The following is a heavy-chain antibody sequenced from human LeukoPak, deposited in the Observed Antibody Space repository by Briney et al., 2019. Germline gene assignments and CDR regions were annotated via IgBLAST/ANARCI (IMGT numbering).Heavy chain of an antibody. Sequence: GGSLRLSCAASGFTFSSYAMSWVRQAPGKGLEWFSAISGSGGSTYYADSVKGRFTISRDNSKNTLYLQMNSLRAEDTAVYYCAKALHLWDYYYGMDVWGQGTTVTVSS. J-gene: IGHJ6*02. CDR1: GFTFSSYA. CDR2: ISGSGGST. V-gene: IGHV3-23*01. CDR3: AKALHLWDYYYGMDV. D-gene: IGHD4-11*01.